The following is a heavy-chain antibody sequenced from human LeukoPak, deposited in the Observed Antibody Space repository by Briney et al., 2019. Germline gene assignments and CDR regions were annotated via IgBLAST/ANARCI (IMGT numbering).Heavy chain of an antibody. D-gene: IGHD3-10*01. V-gene: IGHV1-69*13. J-gene: IGHJ3*02. CDR1: VGTFSSYA. Sequence: SVKVSCKASVGTFSSYAISWVRQAPGQGLEWMGGIIPMFGTTTYAQKFQGRVTILADESTSTAYMELRSLRSEDTAVYYCARDDGYYYGSGSSVYDAFDIWGQGTMVTVSS. CDR3: ARDDGYYYGSGSSVYDAFDI. CDR2: IIPMFGTT.